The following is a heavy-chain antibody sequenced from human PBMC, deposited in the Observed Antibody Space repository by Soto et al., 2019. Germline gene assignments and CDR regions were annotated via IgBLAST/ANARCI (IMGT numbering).Heavy chain of an antibody. Sequence: SETLSLSCAVSVFSISSGYFWGCIGQPPGKGPEWLGSIYHSGTTYYNPSVKGRVTISVDTSKNQFSLKMSSVTAADTAVYYCARDSSGYYWFDPWGQGTLVTVSS. CDR3: ARDSSGYYWFDP. J-gene: IGHJ5*02. CDR2: IYHSGTT. D-gene: IGHD3-22*01. CDR1: VFSISSGYF. V-gene: IGHV4-38-2*02.